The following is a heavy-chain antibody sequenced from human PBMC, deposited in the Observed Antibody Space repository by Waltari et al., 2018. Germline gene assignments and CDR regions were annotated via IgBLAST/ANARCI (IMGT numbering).Heavy chain of an antibody. J-gene: IGHJ3*02. D-gene: IGHD2-2*01. CDR2: VNPDTGGT. CDR1: GYPFTAYY. V-gene: IGHV1-2*02. CDR3: ASYSSSFFPLDAFQI. Sequence: QVQLVQSGAEVKRPEASVKVSCKTSGYPFTAYYLHWVRQAPGEGLEWMGWVNPDTGGTYCAQKFQDRVTMTRDTSTSTAYMDLNRLTSDDTAVYFCASYSSSFFPLDAFQIWGQGTMVTVSS.